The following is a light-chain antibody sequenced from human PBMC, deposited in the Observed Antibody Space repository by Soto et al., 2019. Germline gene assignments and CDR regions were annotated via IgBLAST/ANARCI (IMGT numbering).Light chain of an antibody. V-gene: IGKV3-20*01. J-gene: IGKJ3*01. CDR2: GAS. CDR1: QSVSSNY. Sequence: EIVLTQSPGTLSLSPGEGATLSCRASQSVSSNYLAWYQQKPGQAPRLLIYGASSRATGIPDRFSGSGSGTDFTLTISRLAPEDFAVYYCQQYGSSFTFGPGTKVDIK. CDR3: QQYGSSFT.